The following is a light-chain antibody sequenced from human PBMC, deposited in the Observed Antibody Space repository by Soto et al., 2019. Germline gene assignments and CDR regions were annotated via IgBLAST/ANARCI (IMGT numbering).Light chain of an antibody. Sequence: DVVIAQSPLSLRFGLGQPTSTSCMSRQSLVYSDGKTYLNWFQQRPGQSPRRLSHKTSTRESGDPHRISASRSGNDFTMKITRVAAADVAVYYCMTGTQWSPKFGQRTGAEIK. V-gene: IGKV2-30*01. J-gene: IGKJ5*01. CDR2: KTS. CDR1: QSLVYSDGKTY. CDR3: MTGTQWSPK.